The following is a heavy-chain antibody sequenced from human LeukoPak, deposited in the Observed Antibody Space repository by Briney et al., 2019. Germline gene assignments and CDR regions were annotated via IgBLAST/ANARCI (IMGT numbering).Heavy chain of an antibody. V-gene: IGHV4-30-4*08. CDR2: ISYSGST. J-gene: IGHJ4*02. CDR3: ARDGQYPYYFDY. Sequence: SETLSLTCTVSGDSISSGGYHWTWIRQHPGKGLERIGYISYSGSTYYNPSLKSRVTISVDTSKNQFSLKLSSVTAADTAVYYCARDGQYPYYFDYWGQGTLVTVSS. CDR1: GDSISSGGYH. D-gene: IGHD2-2*02.